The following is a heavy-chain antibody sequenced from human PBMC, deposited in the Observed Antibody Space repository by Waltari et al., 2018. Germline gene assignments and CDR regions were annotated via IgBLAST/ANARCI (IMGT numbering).Heavy chain of an antibody. D-gene: IGHD3-22*01. V-gene: IGHV3-11*01. CDR1: GLTFSDFY. CDR3: AGAGCDHQSSGYGMDV. CDR2: MSSTRENI. Sequence: QVQLVESGGRFVKPGGSLRLSCAASGLTFSDFYMSWIHQGPGRGLEWVAYMSSTRENIYYADSVRGRFTISRDNARKSLYLDRKSLRAEDTDVYYCAGAGCDHQSSGYGMDVWGQGTTVTVSS. J-gene: IGHJ6*02.